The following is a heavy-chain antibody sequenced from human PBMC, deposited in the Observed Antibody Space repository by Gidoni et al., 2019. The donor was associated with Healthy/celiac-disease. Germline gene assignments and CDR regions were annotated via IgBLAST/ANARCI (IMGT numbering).Heavy chain of an antibody. Sequence: EVQLLESGGGLVQPGGSLRLSCAASGFTFSSYAMSWVRQAPGKGLEWVSAISGSGGSTYYADSVKGRFTSSRDNSKNTLYLQMNSLRAEDTAVYYCAKNVPPMYSSRNDYMDVWGKGTTVTVSS. J-gene: IGHJ6*03. CDR2: ISGSGGST. V-gene: IGHV3-23*01. CDR1: GFTFSSYA. CDR3: AKNVPPMYSSRNDYMDV. D-gene: IGHD6-13*01.